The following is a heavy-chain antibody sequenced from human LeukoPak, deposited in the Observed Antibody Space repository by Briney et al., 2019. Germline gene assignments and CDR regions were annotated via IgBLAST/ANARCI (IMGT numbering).Heavy chain of an antibody. Sequence: SETLSLTCAVYGGSFSGYYWSWIRQPPGKGLEWIGEINHSGSTNYNPSLKSRVTISVDTSKNQFSLKLSSVTAADTAVYYCAKIRSAAGTRKYYYYYYMDVWGKGTTVTVSS. D-gene: IGHD6-13*01. V-gene: IGHV4-34*01. CDR3: AKIRSAAGTRKYYYYYYMDV. J-gene: IGHJ6*03. CDR2: INHSGST. CDR1: GGSFSGYY.